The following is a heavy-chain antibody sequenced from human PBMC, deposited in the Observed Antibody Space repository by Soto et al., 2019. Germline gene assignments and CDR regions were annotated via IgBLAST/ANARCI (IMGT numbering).Heavy chain of an antibody. CDR2: INHSGST. Sequence: SATMSLTSPFDCFPFIGYLWRWIRQPQGKGLEWIGEINHSGSTNYNPSLKSRVTISVDTSKNQFSLKLSSVTAADTAVYYCARGLRGYSGYAGPNYWGQG. D-gene: IGHD5-12*01. CDR3: ARGLRGYSGYAGPNY. J-gene: IGHJ4*02. CDR1: CFPFIGYL. V-gene: IGHV4-34*01.